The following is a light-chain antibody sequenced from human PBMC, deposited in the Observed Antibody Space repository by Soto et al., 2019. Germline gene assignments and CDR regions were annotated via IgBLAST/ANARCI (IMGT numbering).Light chain of an antibody. Sequence: DIQMTQSPSSLSASLGDRVTITCQASQDISNYLNWYQQKPGKAPKLLIYDASNLETGVPSRFSGSGSGTDFTFTISSLQPVDIATYYCQQYDNLPYTFGQGTKLEIK. CDR3: QQYDNLPYT. J-gene: IGKJ2*01. CDR1: QDISNY. V-gene: IGKV1-33*01. CDR2: DAS.